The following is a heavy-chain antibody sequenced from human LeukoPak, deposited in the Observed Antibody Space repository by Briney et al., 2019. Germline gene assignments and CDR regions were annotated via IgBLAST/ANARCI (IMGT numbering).Heavy chain of an antibody. CDR3: ARHHRSGYYEVDY. Sequence: SETLSLTCTISGGSISSNDYYWGWIRQPPGRRLEWIGTIYYSGSTPYNPSLKGRVTMSVDTSKNQFSLKLSSVTAADTAMYYCARHHRSGYYEVDYWGQGTLVTVSS. CDR1: GGSISSNDYY. CDR2: IYYSGST. V-gene: IGHV4-39*01. D-gene: IGHD6-25*01. J-gene: IGHJ4*02.